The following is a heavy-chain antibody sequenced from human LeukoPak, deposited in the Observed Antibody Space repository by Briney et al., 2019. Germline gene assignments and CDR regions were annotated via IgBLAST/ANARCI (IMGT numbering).Heavy chain of an antibody. CDR2: MNPNSGNT. D-gene: IGHD3-22*01. J-gene: IGHJ4*02. V-gene: IGHV1-8*01. CDR1: GYTFTSYD. Sequence: ASVKVSCKASGYTFTSYDINWVRQATGQGLEWMGWMNPNSGNTGYAQKFQGRVTMTRNTSTSTAYMELSSLRSEDTAVYYCARSHDSSGYSFDYWGQGTLVTVSS. CDR3: ARSHDSSGYSFDY.